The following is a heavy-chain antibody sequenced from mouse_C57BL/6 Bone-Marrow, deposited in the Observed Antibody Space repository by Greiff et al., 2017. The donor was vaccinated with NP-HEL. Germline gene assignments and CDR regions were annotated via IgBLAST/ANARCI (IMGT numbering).Heavy chain of an antibody. V-gene: IGHV14-1*01. J-gene: IGHJ1*03. CDR2: IDPEDGDT. CDR1: GFNIKDYY. CDR3: TTDYYGSSFYWYFDV. Sequence: VQLQQSGAELVRPGASVKLSCTASGFNIKDYYMHWVKQRPEQGLEWIGRIDPEDGDTKYAPKFQGKATMTADTSSNTAYLQLSSLTSEDTAVYYCTTDYYGSSFYWYFDVWGTGTTVTVSS. D-gene: IGHD1-1*01.